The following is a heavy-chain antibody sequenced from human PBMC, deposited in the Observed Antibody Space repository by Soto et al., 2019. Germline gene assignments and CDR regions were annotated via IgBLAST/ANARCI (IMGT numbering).Heavy chain of an antibody. D-gene: IGHD6-13*01. CDR1: GGSVSIGSYY. J-gene: IGHJ5*02. CDR3: ARGVAAAGTNWFDP. V-gene: IGHV4-61*01. Sequence: ETLSLTCTVSGGSVSIGSYYWSWIRQPPGKGLEWIGYIYYSGSTNYNPSLKSRVTISVDTSKNQFSLKLSSVTAADTAVYYCARGVAAAGTNWFDPWGQGTLVTVSS. CDR2: IYYSGST.